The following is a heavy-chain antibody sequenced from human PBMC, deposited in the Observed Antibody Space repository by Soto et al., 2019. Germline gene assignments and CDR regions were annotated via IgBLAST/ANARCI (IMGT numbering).Heavy chain of an antibody. Sequence: EVQLVESGGGLVKPGGSLRLSCAASGFTFSSYSMNWVRQAPGKGLDWVSSISSRSSYIYYADSVKGRFTISRDNAKNSLYLQMNSLRAEATAVYYCAGEKPDSSSGWFDPWGQGTLVTVAS. CDR2: ISSRSSYI. V-gene: IGHV3-21*01. CDR1: GFTFSSYS. D-gene: IGHD6-6*01. CDR3: AGEKPDSSSGWFDP. J-gene: IGHJ5*02.